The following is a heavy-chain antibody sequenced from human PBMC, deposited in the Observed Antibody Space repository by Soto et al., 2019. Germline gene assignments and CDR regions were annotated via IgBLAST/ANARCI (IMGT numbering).Heavy chain of an antibody. Sequence: EVQLVESGGGLVQPGGSLKLSCAASGFTFRDAALHWVRQASGKGLEWVGRIRAKAYSYATAYAASVKGRFTISRDDSKNTAYLQMNSLKTEDTAVYYCTRHSVDYWGQGTLVTVSS. CDR3: TRHSVDY. J-gene: IGHJ4*02. CDR2: IRAKAYSYAT. V-gene: IGHV3-73*01. CDR1: GFTFRDAA.